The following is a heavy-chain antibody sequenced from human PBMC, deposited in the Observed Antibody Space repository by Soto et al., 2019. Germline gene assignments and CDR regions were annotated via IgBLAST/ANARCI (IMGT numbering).Heavy chain of an antibody. CDR2: IYDSGST. V-gene: IGHV4-59*08. D-gene: IGHD4-17*01. CDR3: ARRAGDYMGLDY. Sequence: QVQLQESGPGLVKPSETLSLTCTVSGGSISPYYWSWIRQPPGKGLEWIGCIYDSGSTNYNPSLRSRVTISVDRSRNHFSLRLSSVTAADTAVYYCARRAGDYMGLDYWGQGALVTVSS. J-gene: IGHJ4*02. CDR1: GGSISPYY.